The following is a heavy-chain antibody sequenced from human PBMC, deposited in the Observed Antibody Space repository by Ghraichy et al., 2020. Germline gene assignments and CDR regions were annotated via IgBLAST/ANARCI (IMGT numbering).Heavy chain of an antibody. D-gene: IGHD5-18*01. CDR2: INHSGST. CDR3: ASRLKRYSYALRSAFDI. V-gene: IGHV4-34*01. J-gene: IGHJ3*02. Sequence: GGSFSGYYWSWIRQPPGKGLEWIGEINHSGSTNYNPSLKSRVTISVDTSKNQFSLKLSSVTAADTAVYYCASRLKRYSYALRSAFDIWGQGTMVTVSS. CDR1: GGSFSGYY.